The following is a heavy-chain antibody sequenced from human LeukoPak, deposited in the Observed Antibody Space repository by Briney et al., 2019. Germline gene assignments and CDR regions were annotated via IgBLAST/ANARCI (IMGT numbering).Heavy chain of an antibody. V-gene: IGHV4-59*08. CDR3: ARASTYYYDSSGNQS. D-gene: IGHD3-22*01. Sequence: SETLSLTCTVSSGSFGSYYWSWIRQPPGKGLEWIGYIYYSGNTNYDPSLKSRVTISVDTSKNQFSLKLSSVTAADTAVYYCARASTYYYDSSGNQSWGQGTLVTVSS. CDR2: IYYSGNT. CDR1: SGSFGSYY. J-gene: IGHJ4*02.